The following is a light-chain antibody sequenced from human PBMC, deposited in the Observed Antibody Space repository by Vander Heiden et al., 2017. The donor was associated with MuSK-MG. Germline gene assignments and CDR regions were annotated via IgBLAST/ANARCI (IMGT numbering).Light chain of an antibody. Sequence: QSALTQPASVSGSPGQSITTSCTGSSSDVGGYNYVSWYHQQPGKAPKLMVYDVSNRPSGVANRFSGSKSGNTASLTISGLQAEDEADYYCSSYTSSSTLDVFGTGTKVTVL. V-gene: IGLV2-14*01. CDR3: SSYTSSSTLDV. CDR1: SSDVGGYNY. CDR2: DVS. J-gene: IGLJ1*01.